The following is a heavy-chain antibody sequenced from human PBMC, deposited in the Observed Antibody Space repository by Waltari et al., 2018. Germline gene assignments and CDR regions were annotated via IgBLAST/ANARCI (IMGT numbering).Heavy chain of an antibody. CDR1: GGTFSNYA. CDR3: VYKGYISGRRNLDY. D-gene: IGHD6-19*01. CDR2: IIPMFGKT. Sequence: VQLVQSGAEVKTPRSSVEVSWKAAGGTFSNYASSWGRQDPGQGLEWGGGIIPMFGKTNYTQKFQGRVTITTDESTSTAFMELSSLRSEDTAVYYCVYKGYISGRRNLDYWGQGTLVTVSS. V-gene: IGHV1-69*05. J-gene: IGHJ4*02.